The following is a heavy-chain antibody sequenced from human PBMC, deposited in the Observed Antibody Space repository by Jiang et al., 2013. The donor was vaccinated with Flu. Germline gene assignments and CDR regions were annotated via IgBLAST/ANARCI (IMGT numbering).Heavy chain of an antibody. CDR3: ARSKGGMARGNIPGYFDY. J-gene: IGHJ4*02. CDR1: GYSFTSYW. D-gene: IGHD3-10*01. V-gene: IGHV5-10-1*03. CDR2: IDPSDSYT. Sequence: VQLVESGAEVKKPGESLRISCKGSGYSFTSYWISWVRQMPGKGLEWMGRIDPSDSYTNYSPSFQGHVTISADKSIGAAYLQWSSLKASDTATYYCARSKGGMARGNIPGYFDYWGQGIRVIVSS.